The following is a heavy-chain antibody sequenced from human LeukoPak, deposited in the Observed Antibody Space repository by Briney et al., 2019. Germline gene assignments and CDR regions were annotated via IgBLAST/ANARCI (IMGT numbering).Heavy chain of an antibody. CDR3: ARHVFQYFDP. D-gene: IGHD2-2*01. V-gene: IGHV3-74*01. J-gene: IGHJ5*02. Sequence: GGSLRLSCAASGFTFSSYWMHWVRQAPGKGLAWVSRINSDGSSTSYADSVKGRFTISRDNAKNTLYLQMNSLRAEDTAVYYCARHVFQYFDPWGQGTLVTVSS. CDR1: GFTFSSYW. CDR2: INSDGSST.